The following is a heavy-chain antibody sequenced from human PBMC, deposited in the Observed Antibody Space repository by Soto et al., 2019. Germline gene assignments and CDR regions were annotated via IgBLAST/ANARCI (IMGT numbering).Heavy chain of an antibody. J-gene: IGHJ3*02. D-gene: IGHD1-26*01. CDR3: ARDLRVGDAFDI. CDR2: IYTSGST. V-gene: IGHV4-4*07. CDR1: GGSISSYY. Sequence: SETLSITCTVSGGSISSYYWSWIRQPAGKGLEWIGRIYTSGSTNYNPSLKSRVAMSVDTSKNQFSLKLSSVTAADTAVYYCARDLRVGDAFDIWGQGTMVTVSS.